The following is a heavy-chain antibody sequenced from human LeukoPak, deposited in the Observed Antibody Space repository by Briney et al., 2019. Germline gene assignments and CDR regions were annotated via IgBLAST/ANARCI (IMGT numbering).Heavy chain of an antibody. CDR1: GFTFVGNA. CDR2: ISGSGDT. CDR3: AKKYYYGSGTYIFYFDY. J-gene: IGHJ4*02. V-gene: IGHV3-23*01. Sequence: GGSLRLSCAASGFTFVGNAVTWVRQAPGKGLEWVSTISGSGDTYYADSVKGRFTISRDDSKSTLSLQMNSLRAEDTALYYCAKKYYYGSGTYIFYFDYWGQGTPVTVSS. D-gene: IGHD3-10*01.